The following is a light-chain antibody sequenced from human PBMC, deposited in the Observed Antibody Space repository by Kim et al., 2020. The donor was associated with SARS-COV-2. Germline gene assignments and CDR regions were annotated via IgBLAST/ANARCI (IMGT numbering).Light chain of an antibody. CDR2: GAS. J-gene: IGKJ1*01. Sequence: SPGEATALSCRARQTVRRNLAWYQQRPGQAPRLLIYGASARAAGIPARFSGSGSGTEFTLTIRSPQSEDFATYYCHQYNYWPAGTFGPGTKVDIK. V-gene: IGKV3-15*01. CDR1: QTVRRN. CDR3: HQYNYWPAGT.